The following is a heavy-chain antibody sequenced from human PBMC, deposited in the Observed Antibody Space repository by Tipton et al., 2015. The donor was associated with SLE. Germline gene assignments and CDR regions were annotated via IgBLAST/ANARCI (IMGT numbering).Heavy chain of an antibody. CDR2: MYYSGNT. CDR3: ATHLGPEWMATKRGYFDL. CDR1: GGSISSSSSYY. Sequence: TLSLTCAVYGGSISSSSSYYWGWIRQPPGKGLEWIGSMYYSGNTYYNPSLKSRVTISVDTSKNHFSLKLSSVTAADTAVYYCATHLGPEWMATKRGYFDLWGRGTLVSVSS. V-gene: IGHV4-39*01. D-gene: IGHD5-24*01. J-gene: IGHJ2*01.